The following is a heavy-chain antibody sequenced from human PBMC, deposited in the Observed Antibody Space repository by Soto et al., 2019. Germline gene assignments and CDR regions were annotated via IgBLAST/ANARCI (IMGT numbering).Heavy chain of an antibody. J-gene: IGHJ6*02. CDR2: IFYSGTT. CDR1: GDSISSADYY. CDR3: ARDLWVEPELYYYGMDV. D-gene: IGHD1-1*01. V-gene: IGHV4-30-4*01. Sequence: QVQLQESGPGLVRPSQTLSLTCTVSGDSISSADYYWIWIRQTPGKGLEWIGHIFYSGTTYYNPSLKSRRTISVDTSKNHCSLRLTSVTAADTAVYYCARDLWVEPELYYYGMDVWGQGTTVTVSS.